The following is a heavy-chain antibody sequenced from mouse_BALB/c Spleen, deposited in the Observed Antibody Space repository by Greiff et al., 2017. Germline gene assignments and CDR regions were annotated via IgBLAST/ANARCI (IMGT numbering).Heavy chain of an antibody. D-gene: IGHD1-2*01. J-gene: IGHJ4*01. CDR2: ISYDGSN. Sequence: VQLKESGPGLVKPSQSLSLTCSVTGYSITSGYYWNWIRQFPGNKLEWMGYISYDGSNNYNPSLKNRISITRDTSKNQFFLKLNSVTTEDTATYYCARDQTTASDYWGQGTSVTVSS. CDR3: ARDQTTASDY. CDR1: GYSITSGYY. V-gene: IGHV3-6*02.